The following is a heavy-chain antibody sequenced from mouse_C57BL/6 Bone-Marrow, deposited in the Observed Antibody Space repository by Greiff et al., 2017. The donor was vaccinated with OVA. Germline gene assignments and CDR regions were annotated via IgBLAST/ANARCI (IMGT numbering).Heavy chain of an antibody. J-gene: IGHJ4*01. CDR3: ARPPAYYTGYYAMDY. V-gene: IGHV5-2*01. Sequence: EVQRVESGGGLVQPGESLKLSCESNEYEFPSHDMSWVRKTPEKRLALVAAINSDGGSTYYPDTMERRFIISRDNTKKTLYLQMSSLRSEDTALYYCARPPAYYTGYYAMDYWGQGTSVTVSS. CDR1: EYEFPSHD. CDR2: INSDGGST. D-gene: IGHD2-12*01.